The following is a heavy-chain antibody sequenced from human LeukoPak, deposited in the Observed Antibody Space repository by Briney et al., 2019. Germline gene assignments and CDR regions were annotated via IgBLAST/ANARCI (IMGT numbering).Heavy chain of an antibody. CDR2: ISGSGGST. V-gene: IGHV3-23*01. Sequence: GGSLRLSCAASGFTSSSYAMSWVRQAPGKGLEWVSVISGSGGSTYHADSVKGRFTISRDNSKNTLYLQMNSLRAEDTAVYYCAKDSLSGSYYYFDYWGQGTLVTVSS. CDR1: GFTSSSYA. CDR3: AKDSLSGSYYYFDY. D-gene: IGHD1-26*01. J-gene: IGHJ4*02.